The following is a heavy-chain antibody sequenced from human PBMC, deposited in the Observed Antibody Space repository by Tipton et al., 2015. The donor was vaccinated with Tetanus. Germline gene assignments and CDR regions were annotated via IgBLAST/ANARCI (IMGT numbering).Heavy chain of an antibody. CDR3: ARDSSYYDSSGYSPWD. J-gene: IGHJ4*02. V-gene: IGHV4-31*02. Sequence: LRLSCTVSGGSISSGGYYWSWIRQHPGKGLEWIGYIYYSGSTYYNPSLKSRVTISVDTSKNQFSLKLSSVTAADMAVYYCARDSSYYDSSGYSPWDWGQGTLVTVSS. D-gene: IGHD3-22*01. CDR1: GGSISSGGYY. CDR2: IYYSGST.